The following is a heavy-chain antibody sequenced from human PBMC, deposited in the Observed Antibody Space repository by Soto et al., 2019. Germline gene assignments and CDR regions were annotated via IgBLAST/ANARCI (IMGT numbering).Heavy chain of an antibody. D-gene: IGHD6-13*01. J-gene: IGHJ5*02. CDR3: ARGSSSWYNWFDP. CDR2: IWYDGSNR. CDR1: GFTFSNYG. V-gene: IGHV3-33*01. Sequence: QVQLVESGGGVVQPGRSLRLSCAASGFTFSNYGMHWVRQAPGKGLEWVAVIWYDGSNRYYADSVKGRFTISRDNSKNALFLQMNSLIAEDTAVYYCARGSSSWYNWFDPWGQGTLVTVSS.